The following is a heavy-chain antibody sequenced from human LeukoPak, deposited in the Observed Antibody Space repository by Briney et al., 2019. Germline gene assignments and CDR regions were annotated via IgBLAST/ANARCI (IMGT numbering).Heavy chain of an antibody. D-gene: IGHD5-18*01. CDR2: ISGSSSYI. CDR3: ARGEVTGDL. CDR1: GFTFSSYS. J-gene: IGHJ3*01. Sequence: GGSLRLSCAASGFTFSSYSMNWVRQAPGKGLEWVSSISGSSSYIYYADSVGGQFTISRDNAKNSLYLQMNSLRAEDTAVYYCARGEVTGDLWGQGTMVTVSS. V-gene: IGHV3-21*01.